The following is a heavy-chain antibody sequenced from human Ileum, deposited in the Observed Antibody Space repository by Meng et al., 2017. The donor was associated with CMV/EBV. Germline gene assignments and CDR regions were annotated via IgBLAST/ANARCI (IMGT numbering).Heavy chain of an antibody. J-gene: IGHJ5*02. D-gene: IGHD2-8*02. CDR2: ISAYNGDT. CDR3: ARIGCTGDSFCRVVDP. Sequence: YSFTSYGISWVRQAPGQGLEWMGWISAYNGDTNYAQKLQGRVTLTTDTSTTTAYMELRSLRSDDTAVYYCARIGCTGDSFCRVVDPWGQGTLVTVSS. V-gene: IGHV1-18*01. CDR1: YSFTSYG.